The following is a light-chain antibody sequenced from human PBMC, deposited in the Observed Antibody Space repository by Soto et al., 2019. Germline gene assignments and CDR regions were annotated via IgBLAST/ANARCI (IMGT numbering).Light chain of an antibody. J-gene: IGKJ4*01. CDR1: QNVGYY. Sequence: EIVLTQSPATLSLSPGERATLSCRASQNVGYYLAWYQQRPGQAPRLLIYDASSRAPGIPARFSGSGSGTEFTLTISILEPDDFAVYFCQQRSGWPLTFGGGTKVDIK. CDR2: DAS. CDR3: QQRSGWPLT. V-gene: IGKV3-11*01.